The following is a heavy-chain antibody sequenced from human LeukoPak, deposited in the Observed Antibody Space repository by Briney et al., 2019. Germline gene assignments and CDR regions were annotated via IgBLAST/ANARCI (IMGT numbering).Heavy chain of an antibody. V-gene: IGHV4-59*08. CDR2: IYYSGST. D-gene: IGHD5-18*01. CDR3: ARSDTAMALDY. CDR1: GGSISSYY. Sequence: PSETLSLTCTVSGGSISSYYWSWIRQPPGKGLEWIGYIYYSGSTNYNPSLKSRVTISVDTSKNQFSLKLSSVTAADTAVYYCARSDTAMALDYWGQGTLATVSS. J-gene: IGHJ4*02.